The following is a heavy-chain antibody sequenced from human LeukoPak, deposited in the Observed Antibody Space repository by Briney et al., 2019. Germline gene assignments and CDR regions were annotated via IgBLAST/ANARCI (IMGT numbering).Heavy chain of an antibody. J-gene: IGHJ3*02. CDR3: ASHYSRSGIDAFDI. CDR2: IHPTGDT. D-gene: IGHD6-6*01. V-gene: IGHV4-61*02. CDR1: GGSTNNESYY. Sequence: SETLSLTCTASGGSTNNESYYWSWIRQPAGKGLEWIGRIHPTGDTMCNPSLESRVTISIDTSKNQFSLKLSSVTAADTAVYYCASHYSRSGIDAFDIWGQGTVVTVSS.